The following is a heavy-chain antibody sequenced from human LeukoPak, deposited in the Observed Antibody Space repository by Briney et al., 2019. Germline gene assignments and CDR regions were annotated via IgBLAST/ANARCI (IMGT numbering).Heavy chain of an antibody. J-gene: IGHJ4*02. V-gene: IGHV3-66*01. D-gene: IGHD5-24*01. Sequence: PGGSLRLSCAASGFTVSSNYMSWVRQAPGKGLEWVSVIYSGGSTYYADSVKGRFTISRDNSKNTLYLQMNSLRAEDTAVYYCARAEFGVEMAFDYWGQGTLVTVSS. CDR3: ARAEFGVEMAFDY. CDR1: GFTVSSNY. CDR2: IYSGGST.